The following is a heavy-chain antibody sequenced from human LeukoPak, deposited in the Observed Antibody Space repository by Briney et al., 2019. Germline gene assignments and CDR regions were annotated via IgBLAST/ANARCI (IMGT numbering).Heavy chain of an antibody. CDR1: GGSISSSNW. V-gene: IGHV4-4*02. J-gene: IGHJ5*02. Sequence: SGTLSLTCAVSGGSISSSNWWSWVRRPPGKGLGWIGEIYHSGSTNYNPSLKSRVTISVDKSKNQFSLKLSSVTAADTAVYYCARGNIAVVGKFDPWGQGTLVTVSS. CDR2: IYHSGST. CDR3: ARGNIAVVGKFDP. D-gene: IGHD6-19*01.